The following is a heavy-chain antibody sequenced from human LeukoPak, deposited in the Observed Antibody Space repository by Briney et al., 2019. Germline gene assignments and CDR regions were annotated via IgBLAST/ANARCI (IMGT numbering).Heavy chain of an antibody. CDR1: GGSISSSSYY. V-gene: IGHV4-39*07. J-gene: IGHJ4*02. D-gene: IGHD1-7*01. CDR2: INHSGST. Sequence: SETLSLTCTVSGGSISSSSYYWGWIRQPPGKGLEWIGEINHSGSTNYNPSLKSRVTISVDTSKNQFSLKLSSVTAADTAVYYCARITGTTTVVGFDYWGQGTLVTVSS. CDR3: ARITGTTTVVGFDY.